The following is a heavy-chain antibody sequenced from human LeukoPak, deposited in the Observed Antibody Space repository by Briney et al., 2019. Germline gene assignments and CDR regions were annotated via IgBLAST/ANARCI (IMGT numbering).Heavy chain of an antibody. Sequence: PGGSLRLSCAASGFDFSTYSIDWVRQAPGKGLEWVSYISSSSSNIYHADSVKDRFTISRDNAKNSLHLQMNSLRAEDTAVYYCARVGRSGWTVDYWGQGTLVTVSS. J-gene: IGHJ4*02. CDR1: GFDFSTYS. V-gene: IGHV3-48*04. D-gene: IGHD6-19*01. CDR3: ARVGRSGWTVDY. CDR2: ISSSSSNI.